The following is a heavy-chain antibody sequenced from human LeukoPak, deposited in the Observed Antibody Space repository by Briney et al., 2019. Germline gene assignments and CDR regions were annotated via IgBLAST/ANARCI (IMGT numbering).Heavy chain of an antibody. J-gene: IGHJ4*02. V-gene: IGHV4-39*01. CDR1: GDSITTEHYW. CDR3: ARQLGVGVWTLDR. Sequence: SETLSLTCDVSGDSITTEHYWWGWLRQPPGKGLEWIAIIFYTGKIHDNPSLRNRISMSVDTSKDQFSLRLSAVTAADTAVYYCARQLGVGVWTLDRWGQGTLVTVSS. D-gene: IGHD3/OR15-3a*01. CDR2: IFYTGKI.